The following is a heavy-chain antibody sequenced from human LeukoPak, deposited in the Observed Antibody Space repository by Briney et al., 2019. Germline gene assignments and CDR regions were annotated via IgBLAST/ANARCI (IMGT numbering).Heavy chain of an antibody. V-gene: IGHV4-34*01. CDR1: GGFFSDYY. J-gene: IGHJ4*02. D-gene: IGHD3-16*02. CDR2: INHSGTT. CDR3: ASHYSSGSYRYTGSFDS. Sequence: PSETLSLTCAVSGGFFSDYYCSCMRQPPGKGLEWIGEINHSGTTNYSPSLKSRVSISVDTSKNQFSLKLNSVTAADAAMYYCASHYSSGSYRYTGSFDSWGQGMLVNVSS.